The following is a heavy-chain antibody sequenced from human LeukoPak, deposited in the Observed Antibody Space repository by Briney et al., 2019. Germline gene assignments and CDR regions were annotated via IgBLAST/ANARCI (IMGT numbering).Heavy chain of an antibody. CDR3: ARDSNYDSSGYYYGRYFQH. J-gene: IGHJ1*01. Sequence: SETLSLTCSVSGGSISSSSYYWGWTRQPPGKGLEWIGSIYYSGSTYYNPSLKSRVTISVDTSKNQFSLKLNSVTAADTAMYYCARDSNYDSSGYYYGRYFQHWGQGTLVTVSS. CDR1: GGSISSSSYY. D-gene: IGHD3-22*01. V-gene: IGHV4-39*07. CDR2: IYYSGST.